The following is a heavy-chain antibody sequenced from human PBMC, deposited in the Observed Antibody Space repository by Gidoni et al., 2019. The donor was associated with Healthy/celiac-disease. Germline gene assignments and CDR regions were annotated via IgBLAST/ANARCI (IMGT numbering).Heavy chain of an antibody. CDR2: ISYDGSNK. V-gene: IGHV3-30-3*01. CDR3: ARDFQAAGTDY. D-gene: IGHD6-13*01. J-gene: IGHJ4*02. Sequence: QVQLVESGGGVVQPGRSLRLSCAASGFTFSSYAMHWVRQAPGKGLEWVEVISYDGSNKYYADSVKGRFTISRDNSKNTLYLQMNSLRAEDTAVYYCARDFQAAGTDYWGQGTLVTVSS. CDR1: GFTFSSYA.